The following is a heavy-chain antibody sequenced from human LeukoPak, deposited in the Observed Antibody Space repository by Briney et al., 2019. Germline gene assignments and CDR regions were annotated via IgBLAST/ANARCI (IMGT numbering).Heavy chain of an antibody. CDR3: ARDHFDSSADSYVGGYYYMDV. CDR2: ISYSGSS. J-gene: IGHJ6*03. Sequence: SETLSLTCSLSNVSISFYYWSWIRQPPGKGLEWIGSISYSGSSKYNPSLKRRLPIAVGTPKNHIFLYLSSVTAADAAVYYCARDHFDSSADSYVGGYYYMDVWGKGITVTVAS. V-gene: IGHV4-59*08. D-gene: IGHD3-22*01. CDR1: NVSISFYY.